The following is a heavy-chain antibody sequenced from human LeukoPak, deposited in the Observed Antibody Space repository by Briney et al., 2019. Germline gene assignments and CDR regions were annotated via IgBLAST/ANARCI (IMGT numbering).Heavy chain of an antibody. CDR1: GFTFSSYA. CDR3: AKDPGGYSYLYHFDY. CDR2: ISPSGGST. Sequence: PGGSLRLSCAASGFTFSSYAMSWVRQAPGKGLEWVSAISPSGGSTYYVDSVKGRFTISRDNSKNTLYLQMNSLRAEDTAVYYCAKDPGGYSYLYHFDYWGQGTLVTVPS. D-gene: IGHD5-18*01. J-gene: IGHJ4*02. V-gene: IGHV3-23*01.